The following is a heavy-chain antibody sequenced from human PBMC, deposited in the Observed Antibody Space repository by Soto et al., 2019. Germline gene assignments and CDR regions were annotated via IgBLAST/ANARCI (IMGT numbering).Heavy chain of an antibody. CDR2: ISNDGGNK. CDR1: GFSFSTYG. J-gene: IGHJ4*02. V-gene: IGHV3-30*18. CDR3: GKDLRATVTSSYFDH. Sequence: PGGSLRLSCAASGFSFSTYGMHWVRQAPGKGLEWVAAISNDGGNKNYADSVKGRFIISRDSSRNTLYLEMNSLRAEDTAVYYCGKDLRATVTSSYFDHWGQGTLVTVSS. D-gene: IGHD4-17*01.